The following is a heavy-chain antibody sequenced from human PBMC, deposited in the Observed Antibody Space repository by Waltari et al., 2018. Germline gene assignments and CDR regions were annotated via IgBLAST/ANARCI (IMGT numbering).Heavy chain of an antibody. CDR2: IIPIFGTA. CDR1: GGTFSSYA. V-gene: IGHV1-69*13. D-gene: IGHD6-19*01. J-gene: IGHJ4*02. Sequence: QVQLVQSGAEVKKPGSSVKVSCKASGGTFSSYAISWVRQAPGQGLEWMGGIIPIFGTANYAQKFQGRGTITADESTSTAYMELSSLRSEDTAVYYCARRGRGLANSTPQRYFDYWGQGTLVTVSS. CDR3: ARRGRGLANSTPQRYFDY.